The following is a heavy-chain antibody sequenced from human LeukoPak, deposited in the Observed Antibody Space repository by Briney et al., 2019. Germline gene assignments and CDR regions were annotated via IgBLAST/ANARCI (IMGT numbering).Heavy chain of an antibody. CDR2: IYYSGST. J-gene: IGHJ5*02. CDR1: GGSISSSSYY. CDR3: ARDPTNWFDP. V-gene: IGHV4-39*02. Sequence: PSETLSLTCTVSGGSISSSSYYWGWIRQPPGKGLEWIGSIYYSGSTYYNPSLKSRVTISVDTSKNQFSLKLSSVTAADTAVYYCARDPTNWFDPWGQGTLVTVSS.